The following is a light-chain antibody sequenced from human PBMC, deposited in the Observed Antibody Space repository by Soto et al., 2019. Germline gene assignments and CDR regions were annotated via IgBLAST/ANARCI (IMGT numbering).Light chain of an antibody. CDR1: SSDVGAYHY. J-gene: IGLJ1*01. CDR2: DVN. CDR3: SSYAGNNNYV. V-gene: IGLV2-8*01. Sequence: QSVLTQPPSASGSRGQSVTTSCTGTSSDVGAYHYVSWYQHHPGKAPKVVIYDVNRRPSGVPNRFSGSKSGNTASLTVSGLQAEDEADYYCSSYAGNNNYVFGTGTKVTVL.